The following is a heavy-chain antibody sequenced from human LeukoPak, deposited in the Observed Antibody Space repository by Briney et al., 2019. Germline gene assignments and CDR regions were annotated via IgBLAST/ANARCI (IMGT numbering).Heavy chain of an antibody. CDR1: GGTFSSYA. Sequence: GASVKVSCKASGGTFSSYAISWVRQAPGQGLEWMGRIIPILGIANYAQKFQGRVTITADKSTSTAYMELSSLRSEDTAVYYCARGYYYDSSDHVGDYWGQGTLVTVSS. J-gene: IGHJ4*02. CDR2: IIPILGIA. CDR3: ARGYYYDSSDHVGDY. D-gene: IGHD3-22*01. V-gene: IGHV1-69*04.